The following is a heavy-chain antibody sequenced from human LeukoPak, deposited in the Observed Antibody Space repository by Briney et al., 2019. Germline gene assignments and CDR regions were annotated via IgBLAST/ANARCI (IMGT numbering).Heavy chain of an antibody. CDR2: ISGSGGST. Sequence: GGSLRLSCAASGFTFSSYAMSWVRQAPGKGLEWVSAISGSGGSTYYADSVKGRFTISRDNSKNTLYLQMNSLRDEDTAVYYGAKSRFRDIVVVPAAFHYWGQGTLVTVSS. CDR1: GFTFSSYA. J-gene: IGHJ4*02. D-gene: IGHD2-2*01. CDR3: AKSRFRDIVVVPAAFHY. V-gene: IGHV3-23*01.